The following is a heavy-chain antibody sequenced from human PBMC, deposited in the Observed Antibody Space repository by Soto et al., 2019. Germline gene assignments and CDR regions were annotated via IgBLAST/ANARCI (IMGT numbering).Heavy chain of an antibody. CDR1: GFTFSNYA. V-gene: IGHV3-23*01. CDR3: AKGGSSYFFDY. J-gene: IGHJ4*02. Sequence: EVQLSESGGGLVQPGGSLRLSCAASGFTFSNYAMSWVRQAPGKGLEWVSTISSRDYADSVKGRFTISRDNSKNTLYLQMNSLRAEDTAVYYCAKGGSSYFFDYWGQGTLVTVSS. D-gene: IGHD2-15*01. CDR2: ISSR.